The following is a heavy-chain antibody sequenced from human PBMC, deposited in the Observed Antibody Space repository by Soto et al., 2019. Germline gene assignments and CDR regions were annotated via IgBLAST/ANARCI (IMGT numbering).Heavy chain of an antibody. Sequence: SETLSLTCAVSGGSISSSNWWSWVRQPPGKGLEWIGEIYHSGSTNYNPSLKSRVTISVDKSKNQFSLKLSSVTAADTAVYYCARIGLYDSDDYYYPDYWGQGTLVTVSS. J-gene: IGHJ4*02. CDR3: ARIGLYDSDDYYYPDY. CDR1: GGSISSSNW. V-gene: IGHV4-4*02. D-gene: IGHD3-22*01. CDR2: IYHSGST.